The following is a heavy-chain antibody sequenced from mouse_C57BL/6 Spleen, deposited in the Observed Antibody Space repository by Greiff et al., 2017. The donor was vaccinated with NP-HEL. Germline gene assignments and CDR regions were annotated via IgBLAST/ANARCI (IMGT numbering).Heavy chain of an antibody. J-gene: IGHJ1*03. CDR2: IHHNSGST. CDR1: GYTFTSYW. V-gene: IGHV1-64*01. CDR3: ARHKYYGSSHLYFDV. Sequence: QVQLQQPGAELVKPGASVKLSCKASGYTFTSYWMHWVKQRPGQGLEWIGMIHHNSGSTNYNEKFKSKATLTVDKSSSTAYMQLSSLTSEDSAVYYCARHKYYGSSHLYFDVWGTGTTVTVSS. D-gene: IGHD1-1*01.